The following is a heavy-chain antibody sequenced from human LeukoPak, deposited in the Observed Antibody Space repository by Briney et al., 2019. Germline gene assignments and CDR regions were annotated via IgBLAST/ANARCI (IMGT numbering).Heavy chain of an antibody. D-gene: IGHD5-24*01. CDR1: GFTFDEYA. CDR3: AKLLRDVTIYDF. CDR2: INWSGGSI. V-gene: IGHV3-9*01. J-gene: IGHJ4*01. Sequence: GGSLRLSCAASGFTFDEYAMHWVRQAPGKGLEWVSGINWSGGSIGYADSVKGRFTISRDNTKNSLFLQMNSLRAEDAAFYYCAKLLRDVTIYDFWGHGTLVTVSS.